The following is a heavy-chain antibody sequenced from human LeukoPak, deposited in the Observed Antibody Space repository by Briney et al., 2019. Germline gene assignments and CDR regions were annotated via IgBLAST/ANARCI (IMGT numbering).Heavy chain of an antibody. Sequence: KPSETLSLTCAVYGGSFSGYYWSWIRQPPGKGLEWIGEINHSGSTNYNPSLKSRVTISVDTSKNQFSLKLSSVTAADTAVYYCARDNIGAYYYYGMDVWGQGTTVTVSS. J-gene: IGHJ6*02. CDR2: INHSGST. D-gene: IGHD1-20*01. CDR1: GGSFSGYY. CDR3: ARDNIGAYYYYGMDV. V-gene: IGHV4-34*01.